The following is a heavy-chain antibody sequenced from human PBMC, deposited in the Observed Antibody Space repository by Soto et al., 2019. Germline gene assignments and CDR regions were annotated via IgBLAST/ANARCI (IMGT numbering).Heavy chain of an antibody. CDR1: GFSLSTSGVG. Sequence: QITLKESGPTLVKPTQTLTLTCTFSGFSLSTSGVGVGWIRQPPGKALEWLALIYWDDDKRYSPSLKSRLTITKDTSKNQVVLTMTNMDPVDTATYYCAHRRRFEEPARWGAFDIWGQGTMVTVSS. CDR3: AHRRRFEEPARWGAFDI. CDR2: IYWDDDK. J-gene: IGHJ3*02. V-gene: IGHV2-5*02. D-gene: IGHD3-10*01.